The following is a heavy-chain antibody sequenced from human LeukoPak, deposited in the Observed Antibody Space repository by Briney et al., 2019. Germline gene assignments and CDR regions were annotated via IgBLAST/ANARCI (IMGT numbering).Heavy chain of an antibody. CDR2: IDPRSSAT. V-gene: IGHV5-10-1*01. CDR3: ARLATIGAAFDV. D-gene: IGHD5-24*01. J-gene: IGHJ3*01. Sequence: GESLKISCNGSGYSFTGYWIIWVRQMPGKGLEWMGRIDPRSSATNYSPSFQGHVTFSVDKSISTAYLHWRSLQASDTAIYYCARLATIGAAFDVWGQGTVVTVSS. CDR1: GYSFTGYW.